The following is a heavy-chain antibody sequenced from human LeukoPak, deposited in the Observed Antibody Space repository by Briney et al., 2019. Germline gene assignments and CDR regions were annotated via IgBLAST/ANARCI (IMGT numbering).Heavy chain of an antibody. Sequence: PGGSLRLSCAVSGFTFIVYDMTWVRQAPGKGLEWVSVISAGGSRTYYADSAKGRFTISRDNSRNTLYLQMNSLRAEDTALYYCAKDFAAGGSGSYYGLDPWGQGTLVTVSS. D-gene: IGHD3-10*01. J-gene: IGHJ5*02. CDR2: ISAGGSRT. CDR1: GFTFIVYD. V-gene: IGHV3-23*01. CDR3: AKDFAAGGSGSYYGLDP.